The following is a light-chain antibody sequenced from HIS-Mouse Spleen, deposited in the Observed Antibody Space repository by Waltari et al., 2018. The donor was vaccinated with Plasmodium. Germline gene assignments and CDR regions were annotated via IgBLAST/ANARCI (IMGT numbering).Light chain of an antibody. Sequence: AIEMTQSPASLSVSVGERATLTCRASQGIRSNLAWYQQKPGQAPRLLIYAASSLPSGIPARFSGSGSGTDFTLTISSLQPEDFAAYYCLQYYNWPFTFGQGTKVEIK. CDR3: LQYYNWPFT. CDR2: AAS. J-gene: IGKJ2*01. CDR1: QGIRSN. V-gene: IGKV1-6*01.